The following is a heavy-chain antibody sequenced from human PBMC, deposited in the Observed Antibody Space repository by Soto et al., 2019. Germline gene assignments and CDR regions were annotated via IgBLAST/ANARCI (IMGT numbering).Heavy chain of an antibody. V-gene: IGHV1-8*01. J-gene: IGHJ5*02. CDR2: MNPNSGNT. CDR3: ARARKGRAARPHARWFDP. Sequence: QVQLVQSGAEVKKPGASVKVSCKASGYTFTSYDINWVRQATGQGLEWMGWMNPNSGNTGYAQKFQGRVTMTRNTSISTAYMELSSLRSEDTAVYYCARARKGRAARPHARWFDPWGQGTLVTVSS. CDR1: GYTFTSYD. D-gene: IGHD6-6*01.